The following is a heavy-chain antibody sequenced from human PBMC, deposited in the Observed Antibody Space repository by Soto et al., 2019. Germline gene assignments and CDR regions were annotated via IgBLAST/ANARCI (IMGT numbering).Heavy chain of an antibody. V-gene: IGHV3-48*01. D-gene: IGHD6-19*01. CDR1: GFTFSSYS. Sequence: GGSLRLSCAASGFTFSSYSMNWVRQAPGKGLEWVSYISSSSSTIYYADSVKGRFTISRDNAKNSLYLQMNSLRAEDTAVYYCARIEQWLVEQHWGQGTLVTVSS. CDR3: ARIEQWLVEQH. J-gene: IGHJ1*01. CDR2: ISSSSSTI.